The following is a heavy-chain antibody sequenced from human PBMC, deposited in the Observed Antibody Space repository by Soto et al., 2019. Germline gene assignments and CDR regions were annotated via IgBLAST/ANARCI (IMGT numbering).Heavy chain of an antibody. CDR2: VSASGLNT. Sequence: GGSLRLSCAASGFTFSTYAMAWVRQAPGKGLEWVSGVSASGLNTDYADPVKGRFYISRGNSKNTVSLHMNSLRAEDTALYYCARDMGSDDFWSGYPHPYGMDVWGQGTTVTVS. V-gene: IGHV3-23*01. CDR3: ARDMGSDDFWSGYPHPYGMDV. CDR1: GFTFSTYA. J-gene: IGHJ6*02. D-gene: IGHD3-3*01.